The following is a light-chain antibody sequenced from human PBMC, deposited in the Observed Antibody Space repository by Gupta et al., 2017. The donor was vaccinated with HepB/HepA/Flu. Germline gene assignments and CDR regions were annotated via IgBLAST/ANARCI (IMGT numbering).Light chain of an antibody. CDR2: ENN. Sequence: QSVLTQSPSVPAAPGQKVTISCSGSSSNIGNNYVSWYQQLPGTAPKLLIYENNKRPSGIPDRFSGSKSGTSATLGITGLQTGDEADYHCGTWDSSLSAGVFGGGTKLTVL. CDR1: SSNIGNNY. CDR3: GTWDSSLSAGV. V-gene: IGLV1-51*02. J-gene: IGLJ3*02.